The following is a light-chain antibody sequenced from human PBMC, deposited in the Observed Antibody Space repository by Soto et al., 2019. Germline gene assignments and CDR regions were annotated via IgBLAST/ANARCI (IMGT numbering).Light chain of an antibody. J-gene: IGKJ1*01. CDR2: DAS. CDR3: QQYNSYSRT. V-gene: IGKV3-11*01. CDR1: QSVRSY. Sequence: EIVLTQSPATLSLSPGERATLSCRASQSVRSYLAWYQQRPGQSPRLLLYDASTRATGIPARFSGSGSGTDFTLTISSLQPDDFATYYCQQYNSYSRTFGQGTKVEIK.